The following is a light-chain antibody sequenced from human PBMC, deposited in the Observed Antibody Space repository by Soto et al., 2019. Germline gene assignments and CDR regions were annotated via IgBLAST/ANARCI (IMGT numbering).Light chain of an antibody. CDR2: GAF. Sequence: EIVMTQSPATLSVSPGETATLSGGAGRGVTSTLAWYQQKPGQGPRPLIYGAFTRATGIPARFSGSGSGTEFTLTISSLQSEDFAVYYCQQYKNWPPLTFGGGTKVEIK. CDR1: RGVTST. CDR3: QQYKNWPPLT. J-gene: IGKJ4*01. V-gene: IGKV3-15*01.